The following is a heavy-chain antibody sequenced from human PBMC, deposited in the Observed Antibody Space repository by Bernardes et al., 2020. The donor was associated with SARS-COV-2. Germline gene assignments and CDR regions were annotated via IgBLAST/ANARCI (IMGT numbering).Heavy chain of an antibody. V-gene: IGHV3-21*01. J-gene: IGHJ3*02. Sequence: GGSLRLSCAASGFTFSSYSMNWVRQAPGKGLEWVSSIGTSSSYIYYADSAKGRFTISRDNAKNSLYLQMNSLRAEDTAVYYCARDYDFWSGYSNAFDIWGQGTMVTVSS. CDR3: ARDYDFWSGYSNAFDI. CDR2: IGTSSSYI. D-gene: IGHD3-3*01. CDR1: GFTFSSYS.